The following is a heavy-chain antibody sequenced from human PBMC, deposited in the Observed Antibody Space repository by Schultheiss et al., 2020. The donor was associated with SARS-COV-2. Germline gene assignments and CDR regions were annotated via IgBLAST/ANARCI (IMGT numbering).Heavy chain of an antibody. J-gene: IGHJ4*02. CDR1: GFTISSYA. Sequence: GGSLRLSCSASGFTISSYAMHWVRQAPGKGLEWVSVIYSGGSTYYADSVKGRFTISRDNSKNTLYLQMNSLRAEDTAVYYCTRVGGYSGYDLIYWGQGTLVTVSS. CDR2: IYSGGST. CDR3: TRVGGYSGYDLIY. D-gene: IGHD5-12*01. V-gene: IGHV3-53*05.